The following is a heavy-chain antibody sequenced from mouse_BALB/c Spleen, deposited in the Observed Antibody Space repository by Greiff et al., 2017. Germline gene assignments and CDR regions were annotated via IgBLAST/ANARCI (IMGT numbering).Heavy chain of an antibody. V-gene: IGHV2-9*02. CDR3: ARSAYYGNSFAY. D-gene: IGHD2-10*01. J-gene: IGHJ3*01. Sequence: VQLQQSGPGLVAPSQSLSITCTVSGFSLTSYGVHWVRQPPGKGLEWLGVIWAGGSTNYNSTLMSRLSISKDNSKSQVFLKMNSLQTDDTAMYYCARSAYYGNSFAYWGQGTLVTVSA. CDR2: IWAGGST. CDR1: GFSLTSYG.